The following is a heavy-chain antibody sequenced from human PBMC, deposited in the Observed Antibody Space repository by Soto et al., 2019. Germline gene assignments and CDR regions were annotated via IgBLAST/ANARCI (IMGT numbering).Heavy chain of an antibody. CDR3: AVGDDYGDSDYYYYGMDV. D-gene: IGHD4-17*01. CDR1: GYTFTSYG. J-gene: IGHJ6*02. CDR2: ISAYNGNT. Sequence: ASVKVSCKASGYTFTSYGISWVRQAPGQGLEWMGWISAYNGNTNYAQKLQGRVTMTTDTSTSTAYMELRSLRSDDTAVYYCAVGDDYGDSDYYYYGMDVWGQGTTVTVSS. V-gene: IGHV1-18*01.